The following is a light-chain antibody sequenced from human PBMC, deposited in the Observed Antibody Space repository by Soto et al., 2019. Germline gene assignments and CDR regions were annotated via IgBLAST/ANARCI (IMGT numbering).Light chain of an antibody. CDR1: QTISSW. CDR3: QQYDSFSEA. J-gene: IGKJ1*01. CDR2: KAS. Sequence: IQMTQSPSTLSGSLGDRVTLTCRASQTISSWLAWYKQKPGKAPKLLSYKASTLKSGVPSRFRGSGSGTEFTLTISSLKPEDFETYYCQQYDSFSEAFGQGTKVDIK. V-gene: IGKV1-5*03.